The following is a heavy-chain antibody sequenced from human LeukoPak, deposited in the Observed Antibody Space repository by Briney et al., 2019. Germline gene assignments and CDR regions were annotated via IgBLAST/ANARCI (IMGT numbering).Heavy chain of an antibody. Sequence: SETLSLTCTVSGGSISSGGYYWSWIRQHPGKGLEWIGYIYYSGSTYYNPSLKSRVTISVDTAKNQFSLKLSSVTAAATAVYYCARRFPRDYYGSGSYSTWGQGTLVTVSS. CDR1: GGSISSGGYY. CDR2: IYYSGST. CDR3: ARRFPRDYYGSGSYST. J-gene: IGHJ5*02. D-gene: IGHD3-10*01. V-gene: IGHV4-31*03.